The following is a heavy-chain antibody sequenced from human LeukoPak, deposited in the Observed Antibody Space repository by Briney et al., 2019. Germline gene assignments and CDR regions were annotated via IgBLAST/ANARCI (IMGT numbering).Heavy chain of an antibody. D-gene: IGHD1-26*01. V-gene: IGHV3-11*01. CDR2: ISGSGYAI. Sequence: GGSLRLSCTASGFTFSDFHMSWIRQAPGKGLEWVSHISGSGYAIHHPGSVKGRFTISRDDAKNSLYLQMNSLRVEDSAVYYCARLSGTYSRGGDHWGQGTLVTVSS. CDR3: ARLSGTYSRGGDH. CDR1: GFTFSDFH. J-gene: IGHJ4*02.